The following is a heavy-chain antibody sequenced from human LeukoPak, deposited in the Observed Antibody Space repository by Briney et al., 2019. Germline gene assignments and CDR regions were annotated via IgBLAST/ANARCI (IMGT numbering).Heavy chain of an antibody. CDR1: GGSISSSDW. V-gene: IGHV4-30-4*01. CDR3: AREATQATVTTNSDALDI. CDR2: IYYSGST. D-gene: IGHD4-17*01. J-gene: IGHJ3*02. Sequence: SETLSLTCAVSGGSISSSDWWSWVRQPPGKGLEWIGYIYYSGSTYYNPSLKSRVTISVDTSKNQFSLKLSSATAADTAVYYCAREATQATVTTNSDALDIWGQGTMVTVS.